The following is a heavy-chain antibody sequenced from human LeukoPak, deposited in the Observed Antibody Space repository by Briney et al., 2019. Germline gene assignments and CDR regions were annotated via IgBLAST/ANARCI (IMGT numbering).Heavy chain of an antibody. CDR3: ARDAFSYYYYYMDV. CDR2: ISSSGSTI. J-gene: IGHJ6*03. CDR1: GFTFSSYE. Sequence: GGSLRLSCAASGFTFSSYEMNWVRQAPGKGLEWVSYISSSGSTIYYADSVKGRFTISRDNAKNSLYLQMNSLRAEDTAVYYCARDAFSYYYYYMDVWGKGTTVTVSS. V-gene: IGHV3-48*03.